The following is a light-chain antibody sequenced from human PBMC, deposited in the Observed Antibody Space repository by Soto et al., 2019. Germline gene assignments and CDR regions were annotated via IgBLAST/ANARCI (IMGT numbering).Light chain of an antibody. V-gene: IGKV1-6*01. CDR2: GAS. J-gene: IGKJ1*01. Sequence: AIQLTLSPSSLSASVGDRVTITCRASQGIAKDLGWYQQKPGKAPRLLIFGASFLQSGVPSRFSGSGSGTDFTLTINGLQPEDFATYYCLQNYYSFRTFGQGTKVEIK. CDR3: LQNYYSFRT. CDR1: QGIAKD.